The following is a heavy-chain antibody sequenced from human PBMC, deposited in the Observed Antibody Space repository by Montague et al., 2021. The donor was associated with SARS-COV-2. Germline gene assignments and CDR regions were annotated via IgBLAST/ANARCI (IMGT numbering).Heavy chain of an antibody. CDR3: AKLSGGSYLHYFEY. V-gene: IGHV3-23*01. Sequence: PLRLSCATSGFTFRNYAMTWVRQAPGKGLEWVSTISGNGDPDTTYYADSVKGRFTISRDISKNTLYLQMNSLRAEDTAVYYCAKLSGGSYLHYFEYWGQGTLVTGSS. CDR2: ISGNGDPDTT. D-gene: IGHD1-26*01. CDR1: GFTFRNYA. J-gene: IGHJ4*02.